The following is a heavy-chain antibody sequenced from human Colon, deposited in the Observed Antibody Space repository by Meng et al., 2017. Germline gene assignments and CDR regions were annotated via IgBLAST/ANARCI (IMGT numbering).Heavy chain of an antibody. V-gene: IGHV1-18*01. CDR3: ARTPFSAVPGTIGNWLDP. CDR1: GYTFTSYG. CDR2: VSAYNGVT. Sequence: ASVKVSCKSSGYTFTSYGIRWVRQAPGQGLEWMGWVSAYNGVTNYAQKFQGRVAMTADTSTSTAHMELRSLRSDDTAIYYRARTPFSAVPGTIGNWLDPWGQGTLVTVSS. D-gene: IGHD6-19*01. J-gene: IGHJ5*02.